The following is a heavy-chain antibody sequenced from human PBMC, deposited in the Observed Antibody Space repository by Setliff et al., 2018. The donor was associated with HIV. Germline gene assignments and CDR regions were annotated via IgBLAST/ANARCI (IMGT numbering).Heavy chain of an antibody. D-gene: IGHD3-10*01. CDR2: INPYSGGT. CDR3: ARGGDDSGPGTWTFDY. J-gene: IGHJ4*02. CDR1: GYTFTGNSDYY. V-gene: IGHV1-2*02. Sequence: ASVKVSCKASGYTFTGNSDYYLHWVRQAPGQGPEWMGWINPYSGGTLYAQKFHGRVTITRDTSMYTAYMELTRLRFDDTAVYSCARGGDDSGPGTWTFDYWGQGALVTVSS.